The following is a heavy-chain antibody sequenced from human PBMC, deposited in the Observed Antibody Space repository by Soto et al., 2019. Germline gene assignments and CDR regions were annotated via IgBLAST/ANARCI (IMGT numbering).Heavy chain of an antibody. CDR1: GYTFTTFW. Sequence: PGESLKISCTGFGYTFTTFWISWVRQMPGRGLEWMGRIDPRDSYTNYSPSFQGHVTISVDKSISTAYLQWGSLKASDTAMYYCARIYCSSSTCDSWFDPWGQGTLVTGSS. CDR3: ARIYCSSSTCDSWFDP. V-gene: IGHV5-10-1*01. J-gene: IGHJ5*02. D-gene: IGHD2-2*01. CDR2: IDPRDSYT.